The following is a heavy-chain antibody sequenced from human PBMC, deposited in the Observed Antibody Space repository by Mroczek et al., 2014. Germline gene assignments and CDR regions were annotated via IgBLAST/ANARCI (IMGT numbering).Heavy chain of an antibody. J-gene: IGHJ5*02. CDR3: AREYDSSGQNWFDP. CDR2: LLHGST. V-gene: IGHV4-59*01. D-gene: IGHD3-22*01. Sequence: QVQLQSRPRTGEAFETLSLTCTVSGGSISSYYWSWIRQPPREGTGVDWVYLLHGSTNYNPSLKSRVTISVDTSKNQFSLKLSSVTAADTAVYYCAREYDSSGQNWFDPWGQGTLVTVSS. CDR1: GGSISSYY.